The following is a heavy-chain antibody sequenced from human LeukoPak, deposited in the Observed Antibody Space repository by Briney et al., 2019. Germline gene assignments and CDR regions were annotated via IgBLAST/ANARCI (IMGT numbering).Heavy chain of an antibody. J-gene: IGHJ3*02. CDR2: ISSSSSYI. Sequence: PGGSLRPSCAASGFTFSSYSMNWVRQAPGKGLEWVSSISSSSSYIYYADSVKGRFTISRDNAKNSLYLQMNSLRAEDTAVYYCASSENRSPMGAPDAFDIWGQGTMVTVSS. D-gene: IGHD1-26*01. CDR3: ASSENRSPMGAPDAFDI. CDR1: GFTFSSYS. V-gene: IGHV3-21*04.